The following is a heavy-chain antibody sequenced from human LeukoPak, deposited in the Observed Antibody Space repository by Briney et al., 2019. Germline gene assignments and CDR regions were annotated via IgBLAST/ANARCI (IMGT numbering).Heavy chain of an antibody. Sequence: GGSQTLSCAASGFNYSEYYMIWLPDAPGRGLECISFFSSGDTKIKCVRSVKGRFTISRDNAQNSSYLQINSPRPHDTPLFFCARKIDSNGYYYAGGYMDVWGEGTTVIVSS. V-gene: IGHV3-11*01. CDR1: GFNYSEYY. D-gene: IGHD3-22*01. CDR3: ARKIDSNGYYYAGGYMDV. J-gene: IGHJ6*03. CDR2: FSSGDTKI.